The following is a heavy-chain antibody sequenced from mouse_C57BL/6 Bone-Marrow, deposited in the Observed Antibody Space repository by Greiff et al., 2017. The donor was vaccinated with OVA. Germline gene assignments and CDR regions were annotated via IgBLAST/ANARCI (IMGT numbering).Heavy chain of an antibody. Sequence: VQLKESGPGLVQPSQSLSITCTVSGFSLTSYGVHWVRQSPGKGLEWLGVIWSGGSTDYNAAFISRLSISKDNSKSQVFFKMNSLQADDTAIYYCARTFYYSTSWFAYWGQGTLVTVSA. CDR2: IWSGGST. CDR1: GFSLTSYG. D-gene: IGHD2-5*01. V-gene: IGHV2-2*01. CDR3: ARTFYYSTSWFAY. J-gene: IGHJ3*01.